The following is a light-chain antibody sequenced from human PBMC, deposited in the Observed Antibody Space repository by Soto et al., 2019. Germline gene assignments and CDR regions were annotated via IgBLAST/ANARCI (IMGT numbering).Light chain of an antibody. Sequence: SALTQPASVSGSPGQSITISCTGTSSDVGGYNYVSWYQQHPGKAPKLMIYAVTDRPSGVSSRFSGSKSGNTASLTISGLTAQDEDDYYCSSSTRSSTLFGTGTKVTV. V-gene: IGLV2-14*01. CDR3: SSSTRSSTL. J-gene: IGLJ1*01. CDR1: SSDVGGYNY. CDR2: AVT.